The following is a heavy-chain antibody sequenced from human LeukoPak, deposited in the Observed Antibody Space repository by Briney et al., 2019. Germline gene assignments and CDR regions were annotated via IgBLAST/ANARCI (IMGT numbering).Heavy chain of an antibody. CDR1: GYTFTSYD. D-gene: IGHD4-17*01. J-gene: IGHJ4*02. Sequence: GASVKVSCXASGYTFTSYDINWVRQATGQGLEWMGWMNPNSGNTGYAQKFQGRVTMTRNTSISTAYMELSSLRSEDTAVYYCARGPFFTTVTRDYWGQGTLVTVSS. V-gene: IGHV1-8*01. CDR2: MNPNSGNT. CDR3: ARGPFFTTVTRDY.